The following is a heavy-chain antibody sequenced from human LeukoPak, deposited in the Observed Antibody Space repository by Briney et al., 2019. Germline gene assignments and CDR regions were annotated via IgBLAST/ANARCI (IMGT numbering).Heavy chain of an antibody. V-gene: IGHV3-30*03. CDR1: GFTSSTHG. CDR2: ISYDGSDQ. J-gene: IGHJ4*02. Sequence: GGSLRLSCAASGFTSSTHGLHWVRQAPGKGLEWLAIISYDGSDQYYADSVKGRFTISRDNSKNTLSLQMNSLTAEDTAVYYCAASSGSYHYWGQGTLVIVSS. CDR3: AASSGSYHY. D-gene: IGHD3-10*01.